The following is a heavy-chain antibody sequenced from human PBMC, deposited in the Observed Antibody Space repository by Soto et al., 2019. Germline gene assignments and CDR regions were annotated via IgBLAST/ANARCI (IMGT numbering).Heavy chain of an antibody. V-gene: IGHV3-11*01. CDR2: ISSNGSTI. Sequence: GGSLRLSCAASGFTFSDYYMSWIRQAPGKGLEWVSYISSNGSTIYYADSVKGRFTISRDNAKNSLYLQMNSLRAEDTAVYYCARRLRWLQSPPNNWFDPWGQGTLVTVS. D-gene: IGHD5-12*01. CDR1: GFTFSDYY. CDR3: ARRLRWLQSPPNNWFDP. J-gene: IGHJ5*02.